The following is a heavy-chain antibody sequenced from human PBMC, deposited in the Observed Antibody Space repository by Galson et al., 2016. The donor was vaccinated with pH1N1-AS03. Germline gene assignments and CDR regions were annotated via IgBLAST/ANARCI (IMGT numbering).Heavy chain of an antibody. J-gene: IGHJ3*02. CDR3: ARRLVDRLVDDLSEAFDM. D-gene: IGHD2-8*02. V-gene: IGHV4-59*12. Sequence: SLTCSVSGASFGRNDWSWIRQAPGPGLGLIGVISRSGDTTYNPSLKSRVTISVDTSNARFASSLRSATAADTSVYFCARRLVDRLVDDLSEAFDMWGQGTMVTVSS. CDR1: GASFGRND. CDR2: ISRSGDT.